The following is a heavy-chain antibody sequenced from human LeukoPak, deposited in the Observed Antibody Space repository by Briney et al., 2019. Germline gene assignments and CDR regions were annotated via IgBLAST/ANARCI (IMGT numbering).Heavy chain of an antibody. CDR2: INSDGSST. D-gene: IGHD2-2*01. Sequence: PGGSLRLSCAVSRLTFSSYWMHWVRQAPGKGLVWVSRINSDGSSTNYADSVKGRFTISRDNAKNTLYLQMNSLRAEDTAVYYCARGGYCSSTSCFLIDPWGQGTLVTVSS. V-gene: IGHV3-74*01. CDR3: ARGGYCSSTSCFLIDP. CDR1: RLTFSSYW. J-gene: IGHJ5*02.